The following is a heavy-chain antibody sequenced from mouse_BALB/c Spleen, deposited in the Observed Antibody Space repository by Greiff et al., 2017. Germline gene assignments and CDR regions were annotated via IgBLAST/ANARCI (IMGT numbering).Heavy chain of an antibody. J-gene: IGHJ2*01. V-gene: IGHV5-4*02. CDR2: ISDGGSYT. CDR3: ARDLGTGFDY. D-gene: IGHD4-1*01. CDR1: GFTFSDYY. Sequence: EVKVVESGGGLVKPGGSLKLSCAASGFTFSDYYMYWVRQTPEKRLEWVATISDGGSYTYYPDSVKGRFTISRDNAKNNLYLQMSSLKSEDTAMYYCARDLGTGFDYWGQGTTLTVSS.